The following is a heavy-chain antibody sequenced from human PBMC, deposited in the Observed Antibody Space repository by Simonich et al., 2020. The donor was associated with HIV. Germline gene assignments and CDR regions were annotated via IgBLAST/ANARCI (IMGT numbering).Heavy chain of an antibody. CDR3: ARSPYKVGYFDL. CDR2: VNLGGTT. D-gene: IGHD1-20*01. Sequence: QVQLQQWGAGLLEPSETLSLTCAVYGGSFSGYYWSWIRQPPGTGLGWIGEVNLGGTTYSNPSLKRRVTISIDTSKNRFSLKLSSVTAADTAVYYCARSPYKVGYFDLWGRGTLVTVSS. V-gene: IGHV4-34*01. CDR1: GGSFSGYY. J-gene: IGHJ2*01.